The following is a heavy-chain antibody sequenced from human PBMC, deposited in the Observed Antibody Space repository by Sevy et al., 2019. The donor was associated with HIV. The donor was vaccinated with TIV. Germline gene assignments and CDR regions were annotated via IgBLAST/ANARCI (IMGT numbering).Heavy chain of an antibody. Sequence: SETLSLTCTVSGGSISSYYWSWIRQPPGKGLEWIGYIYYSGSTNYNPSLKRRVTLSVDTSKNQFSLKLSSVTAADTAVYYCASLILDYYGSGSYYNGNDYWGQGTLVTVSS. CDR1: GGSISSYY. CDR2: IYYSGST. J-gene: IGHJ4*02. CDR3: ASLILDYYGSGSYYNGNDY. V-gene: IGHV4-59*01. D-gene: IGHD3-10*01.